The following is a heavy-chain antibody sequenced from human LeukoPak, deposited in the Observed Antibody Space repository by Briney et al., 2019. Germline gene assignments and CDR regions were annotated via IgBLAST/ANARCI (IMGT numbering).Heavy chain of an antibody. J-gene: IGHJ5*02. CDR2: IRWNSGSI. CDR1: GFTFDDYA. Sequence: GGSLRLSCAASGFTFDDYAMHWVRHAPGKGLEWVSGIRWNSGSIGYADSVKGRFTISRDNAKNSLYLQMNSLRAEDTALYYGAKCGYRSSWYGGNWFDPWGQGTLVTVSS. CDR3: AKCGYRSSWYGGNWFDP. D-gene: IGHD6-13*01. V-gene: IGHV3-9*01.